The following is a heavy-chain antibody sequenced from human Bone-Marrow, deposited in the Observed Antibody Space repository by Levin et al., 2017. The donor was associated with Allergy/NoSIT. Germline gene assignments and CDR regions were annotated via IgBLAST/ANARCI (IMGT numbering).Heavy chain of an antibody. CDR2: IHYSGST. V-gene: IGHV4-61*01. J-gene: IGHJ6*02. Sequence: SETLSLTCTVSGGSVSSGSHHWSWIRQPPGRGLEWIGCIHYSGSTKYNHSLKSRVTISVDTSKNQASLKLSSVTAADTAIYYCARDRVIPATGGNYYYYGMDGWGQGTTVTVSS. CDR1: GGSVSSGSHH. D-gene: IGHD2-2*01. CDR3: ARDRVIPATGGNYYYYGMDG.